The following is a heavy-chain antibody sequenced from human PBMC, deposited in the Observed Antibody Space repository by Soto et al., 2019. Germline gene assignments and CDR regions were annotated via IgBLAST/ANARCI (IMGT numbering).Heavy chain of an antibody. D-gene: IGHD4-17*01. CDR2: IIPIFGTA. Sequence: QVQLVQSGAEVKKPGSSVKVSCKASGGTFSSYAISWVRQAPGQGLEWMGGIIPIFGTANYAQKFQGRVTMTADESTSTAYMELSSLRSEDTAVYYCARGEGVHAVTPKNGMDVWGQGPTVTVSS. J-gene: IGHJ6*02. CDR1: GGTFSSYA. CDR3: ARGEGVHAVTPKNGMDV. V-gene: IGHV1-69*01.